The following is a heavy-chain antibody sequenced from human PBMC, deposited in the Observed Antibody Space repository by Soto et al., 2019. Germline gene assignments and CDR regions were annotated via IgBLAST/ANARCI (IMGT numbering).Heavy chain of an antibody. Sequence: GGSLRLSCISSGFTFRTYTMNWVRQSPGKGLEWVSGIRGFSPYTFYAESVKGRFTISRDNAKNSLFLQMNSLRAEDTAVYYCARDRGYDAHDFYYNAMDVWGQGTTVTVSS. J-gene: IGHJ6*02. D-gene: IGHD2-15*01. V-gene: IGHV3-21*01. CDR1: GFTFRTYT. CDR2: IRGFSPYT. CDR3: ARDRGYDAHDFYYNAMDV.